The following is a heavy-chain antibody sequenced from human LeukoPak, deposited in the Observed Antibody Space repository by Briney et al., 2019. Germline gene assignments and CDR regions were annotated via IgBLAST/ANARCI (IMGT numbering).Heavy chain of an antibody. D-gene: IGHD3-10*01. CDR2: IGSSGSGTTI. CDR1: GFTFSDYY. CDR3: AKTRPSGSGYFQH. Sequence: GGSLRLSCAASGFTFSDYYMSWIRQAPGKGLEWVSHIGSSGSGTTIYYADSVKGRFTISRDNAKNSLYLQLNSLRAEDTAVYYCAKTRPSGSGYFQHWGQGTLVTVSS. J-gene: IGHJ1*01. V-gene: IGHV3-11*01.